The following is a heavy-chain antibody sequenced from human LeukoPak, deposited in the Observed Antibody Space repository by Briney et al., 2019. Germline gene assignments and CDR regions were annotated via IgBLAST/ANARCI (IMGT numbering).Heavy chain of an antibody. D-gene: IGHD4-17*01. V-gene: IGHV3-53*01. CDR2: IYSGGST. Sequence: GGSLRLSCAASGFTVSSNYMSWVRQAPGKGLEWVSVIYSGGSTYYADSVKGRFTISRDNSKNTLYLQMNSLRAEDTAVYYCARDLAGAYAGFDYWGQGTLVTVPS. CDR3: ARDLAGAYAGFDY. CDR1: GFTVSSNY. J-gene: IGHJ4*02.